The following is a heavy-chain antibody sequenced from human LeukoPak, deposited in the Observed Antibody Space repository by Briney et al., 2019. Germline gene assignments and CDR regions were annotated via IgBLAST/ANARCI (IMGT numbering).Heavy chain of an antibody. CDR1: GFTFSSYA. Sequence: GGSLRLSCTASGFTFSSYAMNWVRQAPGKGLEWVSGIGAGGTFTYYADSVKGRFTIFRDNSRNTLYLQMNSLRADDTAVYYCANWIGSSSRDYWGQGTLVTVSS. CDR3: ANWIGSSSRDY. CDR2: IGAGGTFT. J-gene: IGHJ4*02. V-gene: IGHV3-23*01. D-gene: IGHD6-6*01.